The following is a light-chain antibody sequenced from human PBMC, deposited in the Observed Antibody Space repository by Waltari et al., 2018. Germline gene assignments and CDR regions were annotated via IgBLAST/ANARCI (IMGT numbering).Light chain of an antibody. V-gene: IGKV4-1*01. CDR2: WAS. J-gene: IGKJ1*01. CDR3: QQYYSTCQ. CDR1: QSVLHSSNNKNY. Sequence: DIVMTQSPDSLAVSLGERAPIHCKSSQSVLHSSNNKNYLAWYQQKPGQPPKLLIYWASTRESGVPDRFSGSGSGTDFTLTISSLQAEDVAVYYCQQYYSTCQFGQGTKVEIK.